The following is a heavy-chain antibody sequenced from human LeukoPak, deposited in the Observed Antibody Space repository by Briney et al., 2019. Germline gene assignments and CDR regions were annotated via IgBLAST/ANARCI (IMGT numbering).Heavy chain of an antibody. D-gene: IGHD5-24*01. CDR1: GGSISSYY. Sequence: SETLSLTCTVSGGSISSYYWSWIRQPPGKGLEWIGYIYHSGSTYYNPSLKSRVTISVDRSKNQFSLKLSSVTAADTAVYYCARVPVEMASVDYWGQGTLVTVSS. CDR3: ARVPVEMASVDY. V-gene: IGHV4-59*12. CDR2: IYHSGST. J-gene: IGHJ4*02.